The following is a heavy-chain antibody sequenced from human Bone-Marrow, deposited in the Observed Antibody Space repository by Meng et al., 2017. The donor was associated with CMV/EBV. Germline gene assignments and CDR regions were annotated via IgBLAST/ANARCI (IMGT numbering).Heavy chain of an antibody. CDR1: GFTFSSYW. Sequence: GESLKISCAASGFTFSSYWMHWVRQAPGKGLVWVSRINSDGSSTSYADSVKGRFTISRDNAKNTLYLQMNSLRAEDTAVYYCASYPPNYVWGSYRYTLFDPWGQGTLVTVSS. CDR3: ASYPPNYVWGSYRYTLFDP. D-gene: IGHD3-16*02. V-gene: IGHV3-74*01. CDR2: INSDGSST. J-gene: IGHJ5*02.